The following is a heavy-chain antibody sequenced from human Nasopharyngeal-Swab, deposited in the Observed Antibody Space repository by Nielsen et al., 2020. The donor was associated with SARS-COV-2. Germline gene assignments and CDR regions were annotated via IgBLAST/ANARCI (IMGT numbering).Heavy chain of an antibody. V-gene: IGHV3-30*02. D-gene: IGHD2-2*01. Sequence: GGSLRLSCAASGFTFSSYGMHWVRQAPGKGLEWVAFIRYDGGNKYYADSVKGRFTISRDNSKNTLYLQMNSLRAEDTAVYYCAKSGRVPAATRDWYFDLWGRGTLVTVSS. CDR1: GFTFSSYG. CDR2: IRYDGGNK. CDR3: AKSGRVPAATRDWYFDL. J-gene: IGHJ2*01.